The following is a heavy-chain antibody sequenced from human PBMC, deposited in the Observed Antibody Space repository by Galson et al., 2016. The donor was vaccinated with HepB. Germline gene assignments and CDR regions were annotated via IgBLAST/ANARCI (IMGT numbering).Heavy chain of an antibody. CDR2: IIPIFGTA. V-gene: IGHV1-69*13. CDR3: ARGGIASEDGAFDI. Sequence: SVKVSCKASGGTFSSYAISWVRQAPGQGLEWMGGIIPIFGTANYAQKFQDRVTITADEFTSTAYMELSSLRSEDTAVYYCARGGIASEDGAFDIWGQGTMVTVSS. J-gene: IGHJ3*02. D-gene: IGHD1-14*01. CDR1: GGTFSSYA.